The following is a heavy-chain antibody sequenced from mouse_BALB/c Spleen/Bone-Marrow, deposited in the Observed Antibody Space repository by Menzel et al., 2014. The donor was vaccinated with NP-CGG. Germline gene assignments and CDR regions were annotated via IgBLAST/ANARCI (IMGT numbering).Heavy chain of an antibody. J-gene: IGHJ3*01. V-gene: IGHV4-1*02. CDR2: INPDSSTI. D-gene: IGHD4-1*01. Sequence: EVLLVESGGGLVQPGGSLKLSCAASGFDFSRYWMSWVRQAPGKGLEWIGEINPDSSTINYTPSLKDKFIISRDNAKNTLYLQMSKVRAEDTALYYCAPNWDRGFAYWGQGTLGTVSA. CDR1: GFDFSRYW. CDR3: APNWDRGFAY.